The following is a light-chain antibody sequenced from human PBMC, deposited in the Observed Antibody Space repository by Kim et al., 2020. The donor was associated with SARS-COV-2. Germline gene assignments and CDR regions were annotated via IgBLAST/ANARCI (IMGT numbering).Light chain of an antibody. CDR3: KSRDSSGNLLV. J-gene: IGLJ2*01. CDR2: GKN. Sequence: SSELTQDPSVSVALGQTVRITCQGDNLRTYYASWYQQKPGQAPVLVIFGKNNRPSGIPDRFSGSSSGNTASWTITGAQAEDEADYYCKSRDSSGNLLVFG. CDR1: NLRTYY. V-gene: IGLV3-19*01.